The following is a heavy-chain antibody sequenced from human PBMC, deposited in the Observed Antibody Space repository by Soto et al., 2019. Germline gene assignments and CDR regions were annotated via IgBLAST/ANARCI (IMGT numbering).Heavy chain of an antibody. CDR1: GYTFTSYD. V-gene: IGHV1-8*01. Sequence: ASVKVSCKASGYTFTSYDIYWVRQATGQGLEWMGWMNPNTGDSGYAQKFQGRVTVTSDTSINTVHMELSSLRSEDTAVYYCARRAETNGWNGFGADKYYFDFWGQGTLVTVSS. D-gene: IGHD1-1*01. J-gene: IGHJ4*02. CDR2: MNPNTGDS. CDR3: ARRAETNGWNGFGADKYYFDF.